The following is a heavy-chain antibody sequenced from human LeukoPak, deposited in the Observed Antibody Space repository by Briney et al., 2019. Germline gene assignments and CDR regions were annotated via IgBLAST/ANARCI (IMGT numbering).Heavy chain of an antibody. CDR2: IWYDGSKK. J-gene: IGHJ4*02. CDR3: AREPPTVPSTFNY. V-gene: IGHV3-33*01. CDR1: GFTFSSYG. D-gene: IGHD2/OR15-2a*01. Sequence: GGSLRLFCAASGFTFSSYGMNWVRQAPGKGLEWVAVIWYDGSKKYYADSVKGRFTISRDNFKNTLYLQMNSLRAEDTAVYYCAREPPTVPSTFNYWGQGTLVTVSS.